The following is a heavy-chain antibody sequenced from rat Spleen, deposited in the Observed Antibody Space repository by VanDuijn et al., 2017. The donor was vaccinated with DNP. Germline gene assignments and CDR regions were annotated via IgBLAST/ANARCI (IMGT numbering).Heavy chain of an antibody. CDR2: ITSSGGST. V-gene: IGHV5-31*01. CDR1: GFTFNIYW. Sequence: EVQLVESGGDLVQPGRSLKLSCVASGFTFNIYWMTWIRQVTGRGLEWVASITSSGGSTYYPDSVKGRFTISRDNAKNTLQLQMNNLRSEDTATYYCARDAGGPFDYWGQGVMVTVSS. CDR3: ARDAGGPFDY. J-gene: IGHJ2*01. D-gene: IGHD1-11*01.